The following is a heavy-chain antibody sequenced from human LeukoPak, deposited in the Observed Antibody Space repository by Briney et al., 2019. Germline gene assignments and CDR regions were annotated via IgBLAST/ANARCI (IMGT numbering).Heavy chain of an antibody. J-gene: IGHJ4*02. CDR1: GFTFSNYS. D-gene: IGHD2-21*02. Sequence: GGSLRLSCAASGFTFSNYSMNWVRQALGKGLEWVSSISSSSSYIYYADSVKGRFTISRDNAKNSLYLQMNSLRAEDTAVYYCARNGVTMCDSWGQGTLVTVSS. CDR3: ARNGVTMCDS. V-gene: IGHV3-21*01. CDR2: ISSSSSYI.